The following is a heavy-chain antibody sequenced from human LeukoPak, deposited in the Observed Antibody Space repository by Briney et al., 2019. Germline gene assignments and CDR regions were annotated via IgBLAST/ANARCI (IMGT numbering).Heavy chain of an antibody. J-gene: IGHJ4*02. CDR3: ARVTSSGFYFVYYFDY. V-gene: IGHV3-30-3*01. CDR2: ISYDGSNK. D-gene: IGHD6-19*01. Sequence: GGSLRLSCAASGFTFSSHAMHWVRQAPGKGLEWVAVISYDGSNKYYADSVKGRFTISRDNSKNTLYLQMNSLRAEDTAVYYCARVTSSGFYFVYYFDYWGQGTLVTVSS. CDR1: GFTFSSHA.